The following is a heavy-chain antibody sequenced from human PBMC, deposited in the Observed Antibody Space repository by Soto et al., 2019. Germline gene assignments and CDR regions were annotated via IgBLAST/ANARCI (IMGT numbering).Heavy chain of an antibody. J-gene: IGHJ5*02. V-gene: IGHV4-59*01. Sequence: QVRLQESGPGLVKPSETLSLTCTVSGGSISSDYWSWIRQPPGKGLEWIGYMYYSGGTNYNPSLKSRVTISIDTSQKRFSLELRSVTAADTAVYYCARAGRGYDPWGQGTLVTVSS. CDR1: GGSISSDY. CDR2: MYYSGGT. CDR3: ARAGRGYDP. D-gene: IGHD3-22*01.